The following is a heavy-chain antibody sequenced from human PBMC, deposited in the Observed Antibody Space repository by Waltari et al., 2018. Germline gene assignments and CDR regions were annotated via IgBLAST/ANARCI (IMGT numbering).Heavy chain of an antibody. CDR1: GLTFDDYT. V-gene: IGHV3-43*01. J-gene: IGHJ4*02. CDR3: AKDSDLLSTQYCFDY. Sequence: EVQLVESGGVVVQPGGSLRLSCADSGLTFDDYTMHWVRQAPGTGLEWVSLISCDGGSAYHADSVEGRCTISTDNSKSSLYLQMNSLRTEDTALYYCAKDSDLLSTQYCFDYWGQGTLVTVSS. D-gene: IGHD2-21*01. CDR2: ISCDGGSA.